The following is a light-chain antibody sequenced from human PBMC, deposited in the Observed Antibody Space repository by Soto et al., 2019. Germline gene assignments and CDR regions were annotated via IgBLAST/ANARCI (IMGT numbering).Light chain of an antibody. CDR1: QSITKY. V-gene: IGKV1-39*01. J-gene: IGKJ2*01. CDR2: AAS. Sequence: DIQMTQSPSSLSVSVGDRVTITCRASQSITKYLKWYQQKPGKAPKLLVFAASSLQSGVPSSFSGNGSGTHFTLTISSLQPEDFSTYYCQRSDSYPYPFGQGTQLEI. CDR3: QRSDSYPYP.